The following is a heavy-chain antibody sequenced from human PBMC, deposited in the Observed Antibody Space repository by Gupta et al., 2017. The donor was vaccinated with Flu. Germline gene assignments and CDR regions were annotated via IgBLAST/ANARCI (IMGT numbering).Heavy chain of an antibody. CDR2: IYTSGST. Sequence: QVQLQESGPGLVKPSETLSLTCTVSGGSISSYYWSWIRQPAGKGLEWIGRIYTSGSTNYNPSLKSRVTMSVDTSKSQFSLKLSSVTGADTAVYYCARDAAQRPYCSSTSCYSPDYWGQGTLVTVSS. J-gene: IGHJ4*02. CDR1: GGSISSYY. CDR3: ARDAAQRPYCSSTSCYSPDY. D-gene: IGHD2-2*01. V-gene: IGHV4-4*07.